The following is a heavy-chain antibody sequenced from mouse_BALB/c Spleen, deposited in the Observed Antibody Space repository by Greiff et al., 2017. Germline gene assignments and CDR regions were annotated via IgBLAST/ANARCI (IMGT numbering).Heavy chain of an antibody. CDR2: ISSGGST. CDR1: GFTFSSYA. D-gene: IGHD2-3*01. Sequence: EVMLVESGGGLVKPGGSLKLSCAASGFTFSSYAMSWVRQTPEKRLEWVASISSGGSTYYPDSVKGRFTISRDNARNILYLQMSSLRSEDTAMYYCARGRGIYDGYYFDYWGQGTTLTVSS. CDR3: ARGRGIYDGYYFDY. J-gene: IGHJ2*01. V-gene: IGHV5-6-5*01.